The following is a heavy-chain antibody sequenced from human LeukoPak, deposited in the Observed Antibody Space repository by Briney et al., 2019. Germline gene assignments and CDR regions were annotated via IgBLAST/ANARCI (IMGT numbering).Heavy chain of an antibody. D-gene: IGHD3-10*01. CDR2: IKQDGSEK. Sequence: GGSLRLSCAASGFTFRSYCMSWVRQAPGKGLEWLANIKQDGSEKYYVGSVKGRFTISRDNAKNSLYLQMNSLRAEDTAVYYCARGAYDSGRYIVYYYYMDVWGKGTTATVSS. J-gene: IGHJ6*03. CDR1: GFTFRSYC. V-gene: IGHV3-7*01. CDR3: ARGAYDSGRYIVYYYYMDV.